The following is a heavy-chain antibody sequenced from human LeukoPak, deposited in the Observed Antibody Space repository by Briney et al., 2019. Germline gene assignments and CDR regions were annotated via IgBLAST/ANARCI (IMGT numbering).Heavy chain of an antibody. J-gene: IGHJ4*02. CDR2: MNPNNSVT. D-gene: IGHD2-15*01. CDR3: AMVITATINY. V-gene: IGHV1-2*02. CDR1: GYTFTGYY. Sequence: ASVTVSCKASGYTFTGYYIHWVRLAPGQGLEWMGWMNPNNSVTAYAQKFQGRVTMTRDTSINTAYMELNRLSADDTAMYYCAMVITATINYWGQGTLVTVSS.